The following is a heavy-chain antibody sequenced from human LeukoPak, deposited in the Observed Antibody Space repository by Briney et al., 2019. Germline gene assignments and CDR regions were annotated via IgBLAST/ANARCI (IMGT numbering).Heavy chain of an antibody. CDR1: GFTFSNAW. J-gene: IGHJ5*02. CDR3: TTVKGYWFDP. Sequence: GGSLRLSCAASGFTFSNAWMSWVRQAPGKGLEWVGRIESKTDGGTTDYAAPVKGRFTISRDDSKNTLYLQMNSLKTEDTAVYYCTTVKGYWFDPWGQGTLVTVSS. CDR2: IESKTDGGTT. V-gene: IGHV3-15*04.